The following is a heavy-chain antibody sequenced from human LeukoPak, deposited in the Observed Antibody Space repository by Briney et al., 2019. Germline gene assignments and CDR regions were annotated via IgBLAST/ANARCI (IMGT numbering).Heavy chain of an antibody. CDR1: GFTFSSYA. J-gene: IGHJ6*02. Sequence: PGGSLRLSCAASGFTFSSYAMSWVRQAPGKGLEWVSAISGSGGSTYYADSVKGRFTISRDNSKNTPYLQMNSLRAEDTAVYYCAKDSSSWHYYYYGMDVWGQGTTVTVSS. CDR3: AKDSSSWHYYYYGMDV. V-gene: IGHV3-23*01. CDR2: ISGSGGST. D-gene: IGHD6-13*01.